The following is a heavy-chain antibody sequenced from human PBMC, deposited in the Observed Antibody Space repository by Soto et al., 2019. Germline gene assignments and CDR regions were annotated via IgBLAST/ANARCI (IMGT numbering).Heavy chain of an antibody. D-gene: IGHD2-21*01. CDR1: GYSFTSYW. J-gene: IGHJ3*02. CDR2: IYPGDSDT. Sequence: PGESLKISCKGSGYSFTSYWIGWVLQMPWKGLEWMGIIYPGDSDTRYSPSFQGQVTISADKSISTAYLQWSSLKASDTAMYYCASLAYCGGDCYLGAFDIWGQGTMVTVSS. CDR3: ASLAYCGGDCYLGAFDI. V-gene: IGHV5-51*01.